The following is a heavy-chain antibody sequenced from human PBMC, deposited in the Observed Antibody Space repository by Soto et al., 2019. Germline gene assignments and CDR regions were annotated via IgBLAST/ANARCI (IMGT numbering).Heavy chain of an antibody. CDR3: GAIAEAGTIFDY. V-gene: IGHV4-34*01. Sequence: SETLSLTCAVYGGSFSGYYWSWIRQPPGKGLEWIGEINHSGSTNYNPSLKSRVTISVDTSKNQFSLKLSSVTAADTAVYYCGAIAEAGTIFDYWGQGTLVNVS. J-gene: IGHJ4*02. CDR1: GGSFSGYY. CDR2: INHSGST. D-gene: IGHD6-13*01.